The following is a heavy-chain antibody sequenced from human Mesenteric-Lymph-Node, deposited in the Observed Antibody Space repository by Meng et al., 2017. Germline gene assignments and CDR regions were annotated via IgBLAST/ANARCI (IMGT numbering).Heavy chain of an antibody. V-gene: IGHV4-34*01. D-gene: IGHD6-19*01. CDR1: GGSFSNYY. J-gene: IGHJ4*02. CDR2: VSHGGTT. Sequence: QVQLQQWGAGRLKPSETLSLTCAVYGGSFSNYYWNWIRQSPGKGLEWIGEVSHGGTTNYNPSLKSRVSISVDTSSNQFSLELTSVTAADTAVYYCATLGLGWSGFDFWGQGTLVTVSS. CDR3: ATLGLGWSGFDF.